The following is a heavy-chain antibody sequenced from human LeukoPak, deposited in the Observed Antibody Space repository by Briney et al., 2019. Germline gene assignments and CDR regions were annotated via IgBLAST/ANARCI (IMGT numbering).Heavy chain of an antibody. CDR2: ISWNSGSI. CDR3: ANSVSSGSYYDDAFDI. J-gene: IGHJ3*02. V-gene: IGHV3-9*01. CDR1: GFTFDDYA. D-gene: IGHD1-26*01. Sequence: GGSLRLSCAAPGFTFDDYAMHWVRQAPGKGLEWVSGISWNSGSIGYADSVKGRFTISRDNAKNSLYLQMNSLRAEDTALYYCANSVSSGSYYDDAFDIWGQGTMVTVSS.